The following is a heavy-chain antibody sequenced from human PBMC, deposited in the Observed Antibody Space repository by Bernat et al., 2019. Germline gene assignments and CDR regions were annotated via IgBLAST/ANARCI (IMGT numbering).Heavy chain of an antibody. V-gene: IGHV3-23*01. Sequence: EVQLLDSGGGLVQPGGSLRLSCVASGFTLSSSAVSWVRQAPGMGPEWVPSLSHTDGAAYYADSVKGRFTISRDISSNTLYLQMNSLRAEDTAIYYCARRGGDRGWGAFDFWGQGTMVSVSS. D-gene: IGHD2-21*01. CDR2: LSHTDGAA. CDR3: ARRGGDRGWGAFDF. J-gene: IGHJ3*01. CDR1: GFTLSSSA.